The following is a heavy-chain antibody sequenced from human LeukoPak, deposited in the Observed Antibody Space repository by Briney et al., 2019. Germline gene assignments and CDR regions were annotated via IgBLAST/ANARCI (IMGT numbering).Heavy chain of an antibody. D-gene: IGHD2/OR15-2a*01. Sequence: SETLSLTCTVSGGSMSSSSYYWGWIRQPPGKGLEWIGSIYYSGSTYYNPSLKSRVTISVDTSKNQFSLKLSSVTAADTAVYYCARVNSEYYYYYYYMDVWGKGTTVTVSS. CDR3: ARVNSEYYYYYYYMDV. CDR2: IYYSGST. CDR1: GGSMSSSSYY. V-gene: IGHV4-39*01. J-gene: IGHJ6*03.